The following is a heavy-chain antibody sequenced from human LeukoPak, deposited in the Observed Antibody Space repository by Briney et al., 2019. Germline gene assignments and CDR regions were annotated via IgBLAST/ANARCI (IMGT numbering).Heavy chain of an antibody. J-gene: IGHJ5*02. V-gene: IGHV1-2*02. D-gene: IGHD2-2*02. CDR3: ARGTIVVVPAAISWFDP. Sequence: ASVKVSSKASGYTFTGYYMHWVRQAPGQGLEWMGWINPNSGGTNYAQKFQGRVTMTRDTSISTAYMELSRLRSDDTAVYYCARGTIVVVPAAISWFDPWGQGTLVTVSS. CDR2: INPNSGGT. CDR1: GYTFTGYY.